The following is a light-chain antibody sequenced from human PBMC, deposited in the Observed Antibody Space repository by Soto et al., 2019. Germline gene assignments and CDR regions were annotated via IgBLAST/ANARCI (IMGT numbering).Light chain of an antibody. V-gene: IGKV1-17*01. CDR3: LQQKRYPGS. CDR2: AAS. CDR1: QIIRND. J-gene: IGKJ1*01. Sequence: IRVTQSASSLSASVGDRVTITCLASQIIRNDLGWYQNKPGQSPKRLIYAASSLQSAVPSRFSGSGSGTEFTLPISSLQPEDFATYYWLQQKRYPGSFGEGTKVQ.